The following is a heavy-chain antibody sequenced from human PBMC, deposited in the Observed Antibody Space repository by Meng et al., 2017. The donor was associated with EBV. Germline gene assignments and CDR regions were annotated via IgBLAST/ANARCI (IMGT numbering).Heavy chain of an antibody. V-gene: IGHV1-69*01. CDR3: ASAEHYGDYVFEY. D-gene: IGHD4-17*01. Sequence: HVQLVKSGAEGNQPGSSVKVSCKTSGGILRSSSISWGRQAPGQGLEWMGGIIPLFHTTNYAQKFQGRLHIIADESSATTYMELSSLRSEDTAIYYCASAEHYGDYVFEYWGQGTLVTVSS. CDR2: IIPLFHTT. CDR1: GGILRSSS. J-gene: IGHJ4*02.